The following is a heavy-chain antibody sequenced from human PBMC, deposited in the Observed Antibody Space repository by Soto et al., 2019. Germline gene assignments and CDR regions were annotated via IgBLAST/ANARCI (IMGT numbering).Heavy chain of an antibody. Sequence: QMQLVQSGSEVKKPGTSVKVSCKASGFTFRRSAVQWVRQARGQRLEWIGWIVVGSGNTNYAQKFQERVTITRDMSTTTAYMELSSLRSEDTAVYYCAAFATTGDAFDIWGQGTMVTVSS. D-gene: IGHD4-17*01. CDR2: IVVGSGNT. CDR3: AAFATTGDAFDI. CDR1: GFTFRRSA. J-gene: IGHJ3*02. V-gene: IGHV1-58*01.